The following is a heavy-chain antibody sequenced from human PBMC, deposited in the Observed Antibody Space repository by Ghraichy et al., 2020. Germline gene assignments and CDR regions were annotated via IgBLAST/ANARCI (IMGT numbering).Heavy chain of an antibody. D-gene: IGHD5-12*01. J-gene: IGHJ4*02. CDR1: GSTLSGYT. V-gene: IGHV3-21*01. Sequence: GESLNISCVGSGSTLSGYTMNWVRQAPGKGLDWVSSISGSSNYIVYADSVKGRFTISRDNAKNSLYLQMNSLRAEDTAVYYCATAPLAPPYFDDWGQGTLVTVSS. CDR2: ISGSSNYI. CDR3: ATAPLAPPYFDD.